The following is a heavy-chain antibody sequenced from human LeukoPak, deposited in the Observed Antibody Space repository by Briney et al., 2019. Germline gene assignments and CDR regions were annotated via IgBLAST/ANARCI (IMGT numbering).Heavy chain of an antibody. V-gene: IGHV4-4*07. CDR3: ARSGSGNYGVYPYDAFDI. CDR1: GGSISSYY. J-gene: IGHJ3*02. CDR2: IYTSGST. Sequence: SETLSLTCTVSGGSISSYYWSWIRQPAGKGLEWIGRIYTSGSTNYNPSLKSRVTMSVDTSKNQFSLKLSSVTAADTAVYYCARSGSGNYGVYPYDAFDIWGQGTMVTVSS. D-gene: IGHD4-17*01.